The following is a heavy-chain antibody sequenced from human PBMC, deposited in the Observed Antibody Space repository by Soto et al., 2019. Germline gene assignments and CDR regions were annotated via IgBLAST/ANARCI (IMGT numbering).Heavy chain of an antibody. CDR1: GYTFSTYG. CDR2: ISHDGSKT. D-gene: IGHD2-2*01. Sequence: QGELVESGGGVVQPGRSLRLSCAASGYTFSTYGMHWVRQAPGKGLEWVAIISHDGSKTNYADSVKGRFTISRDNSKNTLYLQMNSLRADDTAVYYCAKDRQGYCISSSCYYFHWGQGTLVTVSS. J-gene: IGHJ1*01. CDR3: AKDRQGYCISSSCYYFH. V-gene: IGHV3-30*18.